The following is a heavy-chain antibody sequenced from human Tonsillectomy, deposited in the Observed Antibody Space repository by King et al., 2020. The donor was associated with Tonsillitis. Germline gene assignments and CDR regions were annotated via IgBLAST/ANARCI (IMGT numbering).Heavy chain of an antibody. D-gene: IGHD3-22*01. CDR3: ARDWGDSSGYYVAGAFDI. CDR1: GYTFTSYG. J-gene: IGHJ3*02. Sequence: VQLVESGAEVKKPGASVKVSCKASGYTFTSYGISWVRQAPGQGLEWMGWISAYNGNTNYAQKLQGRVTMTTDTSTSTAYMELRSLRSDDTAVYYCARDWGDSSGYYVAGAFDIWGQRTMVTVSS. CDR2: ISAYNGNT. V-gene: IGHV1-18*01.